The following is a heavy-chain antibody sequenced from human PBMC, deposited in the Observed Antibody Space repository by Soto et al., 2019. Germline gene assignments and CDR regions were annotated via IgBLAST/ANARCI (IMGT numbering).Heavy chain of an antibody. D-gene: IGHD3-10*01. CDR1: GCSISSYY. V-gene: IGHV4-59*12. Sequence: SETLSLTCTVSGCSISSYYWSWIRQPPGGGLEWIGYMYHSGAFLKSPSLKTRLTMSLDMSKNQFSLTLNSMTAADTAVYYCARALFYSGSGNYNNLMFDAWGQGIQVTVSS. J-gene: IGHJ5*02. CDR3: ARALFYSGSGNYNNLMFDA. CDR2: MYHSGAF.